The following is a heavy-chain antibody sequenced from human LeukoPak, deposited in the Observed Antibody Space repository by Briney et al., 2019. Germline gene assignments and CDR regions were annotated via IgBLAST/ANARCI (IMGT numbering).Heavy chain of an antibody. CDR2: ISGSGYTI. CDR1: GFSFSNYD. D-gene: IGHD5-18*01. J-gene: IGHJ4*02. Sequence: PGGSVRPSCVASGFSFSNYDINWVRQAPGKGLEGVSAISGSGYTIFYADSVKGRFAISRHNSKHTLYLQMTSLRSEHTAVYYYAKTYVDTTFFDSWGQGTRVTVSS. CDR3: AKTYVDTTFFDS. V-gene: IGHV3-23*01.